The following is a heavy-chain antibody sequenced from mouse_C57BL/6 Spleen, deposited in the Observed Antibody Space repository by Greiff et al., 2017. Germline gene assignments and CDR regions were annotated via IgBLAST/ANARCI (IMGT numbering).Heavy chain of an antibody. CDR2: IDPSDSYT. V-gene: IGHV1-69*01. J-gene: IGHJ4*01. CDR1: GYTFTSYC. Sequence: QVQLQQPGAELVMPGASVKLSCKASGYTFTSYCMRWVKQRPGQGLEWIGEIDPSDSYTNYNQKFKGKSTLTVDKSSSTAYMQLSSLTSEDSAVYYCARWHYGSSYDAMDYWGQGTSVTVSS. CDR3: ARWHYGSSYDAMDY. D-gene: IGHD1-1*01.